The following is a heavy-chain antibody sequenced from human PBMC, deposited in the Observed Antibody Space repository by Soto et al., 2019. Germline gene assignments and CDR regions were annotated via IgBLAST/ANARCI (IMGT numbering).Heavy chain of an antibody. D-gene: IGHD5-12*01. CDR1: GYSFTRYL. CDR2: IDPSDSYT. CDR3: ARLAMATRRGYYGMDV. Sequence: GESLKLSCTGSGYSFTRYLISWVRQMPGKGLEWMGRIDPSDSYTNYSPSFQGHVTISADKSISTAYLQWSSLKASDTAMYYCARLAMATRRGYYGMDVWGQGTTVTVSS. J-gene: IGHJ6*02. V-gene: IGHV5-10-1*01.